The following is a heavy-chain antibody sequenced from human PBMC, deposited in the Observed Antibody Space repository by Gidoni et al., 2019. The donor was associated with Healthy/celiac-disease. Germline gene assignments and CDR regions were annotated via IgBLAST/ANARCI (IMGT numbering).Heavy chain of an antibody. Sequence: EVQLVESGGGLVQPGGSLRLSCAASGFTFSSYEMNWVRQAPGKGLEWVSYISSSGSTIYYADSVKGRFTISRDNAKNSLYLQMNSLRAEDTAVYYCARGAITIFGVVGEDGMDVWGQGTTVTVSS. CDR3: ARGAITIFGVVGEDGMDV. D-gene: IGHD3-3*01. V-gene: IGHV3-48*03. CDR2: ISSSGSTI. J-gene: IGHJ6*02. CDR1: GFTFSSYE.